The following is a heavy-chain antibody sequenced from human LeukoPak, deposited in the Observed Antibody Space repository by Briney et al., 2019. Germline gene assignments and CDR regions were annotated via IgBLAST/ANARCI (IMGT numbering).Heavy chain of an antibody. V-gene: IGHV4-39*07. J-gene: IGHJ3*02. CDR3: ARSSGVSTVVTRLGAFDI. Sequence: SETLSLTCNVSGVSIISNPYYWGWIRQPPGKGLEWIGSIYYSGSTYYNPSLKSRVTISVDTSKNQFSLKLSSVTAADTAVYYCARSSGVSTVVTRLGAFDIWGQGTMVTVSS. CDR2: IYYSGST. CDR1: GVSIISNPYY. D-gene: IGHD4-23*01.